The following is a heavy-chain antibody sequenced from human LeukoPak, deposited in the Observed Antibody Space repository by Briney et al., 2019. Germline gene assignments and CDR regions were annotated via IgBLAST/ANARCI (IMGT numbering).Heavy chain of an antibody. CDR3: ARVHSYGSYYFDY. CDR1: GGSISSSSYY. V-gene: IGHV4-39*07. CDR2: IYYSGST. D-gene: IGHD5-18*01. J-gene: IGHJ4*02. Sequence: PSETLSHTCTVSGGSISSSSYYWGWIRQPPGKGLEWIGSIYYSGSTYYNPSLKSRVTISVDTSKNQFSLKLSSVTAADTAVYYCARVHSYGSYYFDYWGQGTLVTASS.